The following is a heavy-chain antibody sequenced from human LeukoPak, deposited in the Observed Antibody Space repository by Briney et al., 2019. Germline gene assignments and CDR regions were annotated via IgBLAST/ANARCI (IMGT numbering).Heavy chain of an antibody. Sequence: GGSLRLSCAASGFTVSSNSMSWVRQAPGKGLEWVSVIYSGGSTYYADSVKGRFTISRDNSKNTLYLQMNSLRAEDTAVYYCARDSRTTELDQWGQGTLVTVSS. J-gene: IGHJ4*02. D-gene: IGHD1-1*01. CDR3: ARDSRTTELDQ. CDR2: IYSGGST. CDR1: GFTVSSNS. V-gene: IGHV3-53*01.